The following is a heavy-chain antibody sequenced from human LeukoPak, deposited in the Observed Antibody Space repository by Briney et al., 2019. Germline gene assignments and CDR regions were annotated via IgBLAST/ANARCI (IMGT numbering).Heavy chain of an antibody. V-gene: IGHV3-23*01. CDR1: GFTFSSYA. CDR2: ISGRGGST. Sequence: GGSLRLSCAASGFTFSSYAMSWVRQAPGKGLEWVSAISGRGGSTYYADSVKGRFTISRDNSKNTLYLHMNSLSAEDTAVYYCAKGRYCSGGSCYFSYYYYGMDVWGQGTTVTVSS. D-gene: IGHD2-15*01. CDR3: AKGRYCSGGSCYFSYYYYGMDV. J-gene: IGHJ6*02.